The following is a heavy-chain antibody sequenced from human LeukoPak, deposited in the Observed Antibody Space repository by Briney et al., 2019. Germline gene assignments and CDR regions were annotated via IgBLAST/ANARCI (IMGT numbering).Heavy chain of an antibody. CDR1: GYTFTGYY. CDR3: AREPGGGFHFDY. Sequence: ASVKVSCKASGYTFTGYYVHWVRQAPGQGLEWMGWINPNSGGTNYAQKFQGRVTMTRDTSISTAYMELSSLRSEDTAVYYCAREPGGGFHFDYWGQGTLVTVSS. D-gene: IGHD3-16*01. J-gene: IGHJ4*02. V-gene: IGHV1-2*02. CDR2: INPNSGGT.